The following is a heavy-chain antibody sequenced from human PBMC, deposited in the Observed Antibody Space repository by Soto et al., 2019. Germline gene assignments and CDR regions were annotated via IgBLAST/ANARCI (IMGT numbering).Heavy chain of an antibody. V-gene: IGHV3-21*04. J-gene: IGHJ4*02. D-gene: IGHD3-10*01. CDR1: GFTFSSYS. CDR2: ISSSSSYI. CDR3: ATETGSYTSSYFDY. Sequence: GGSLRLSCAASGFTFSSYSMNWVRQAPGKGLEWVSSISSSSSYIYYADSVKGRFTISRDNSKNTLYLQMNSLRAEDTAVYYCATETGSYTSSYFDYWGQGTLVTVSS.